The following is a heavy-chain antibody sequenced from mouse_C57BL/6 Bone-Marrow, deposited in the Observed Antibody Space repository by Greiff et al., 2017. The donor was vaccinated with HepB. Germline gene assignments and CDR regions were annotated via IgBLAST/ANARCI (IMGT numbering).Heavy chain of an antibody. CDR2: IYPRSGNT. V-gene: IGHV1-81*01. CDR1: GYTFTSYG. Sequence: QVQLQQSGAELARPGASVKLSCKASGYTFTSYGISWVKQRTGQGLEWIGEIYPRSGNTYYNEKFKGKATLTADKSSSTAYMELRSLTAEDSAVYFCARSLNWAFDYWGQGTTLTVSS. CDR3: ARSLNWAFDY. D-gene: IGHD4-1*01. J-gene: IGHJ2*01.